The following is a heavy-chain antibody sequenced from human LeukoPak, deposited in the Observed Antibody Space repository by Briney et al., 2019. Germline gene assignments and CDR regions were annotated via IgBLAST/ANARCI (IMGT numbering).Heavy chain of an antibody. J-gene: IGHJ4*02. CDR2: INPNSGVT. D-gene: IGHD4-11*01. Sequence: ASVKVSCKTSGYTFTDYYIHWVRQAPGQGLEWMGWINPNSGVTNSAQKFQGRVTMTGDTSISTAYMELRRVSSDDTAVYYCAGDRDYSNTERGFDYWGQGTLVTVSS. V-gene: IGHV1-2*02. CDR3: AGDRDYSNTERGFDY. CDR1: GYTFTDYY.